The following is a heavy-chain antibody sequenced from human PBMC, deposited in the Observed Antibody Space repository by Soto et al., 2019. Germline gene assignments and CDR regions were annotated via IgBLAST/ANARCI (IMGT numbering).Heavy chain of an antibody. V-gene: IGHV3-23*01. CDR1: GFTFSSYA. Sequence: PGGSLRLSCAASGFTFSSYAMSWVRQAPGKGLEWVSAISGSGGSTYYADFVKGRFTISRDNSKNTLYLQMNSLRAEDTAVYYCANGGPHYYYDSSGYFSYWGQGTLVTVSS. D-gene: IGHD3-22*01. CDR3: ANGGPHYYYDSSGYFSY. J-gene: IGHJ4*02. CDR2: ISGSGGST.